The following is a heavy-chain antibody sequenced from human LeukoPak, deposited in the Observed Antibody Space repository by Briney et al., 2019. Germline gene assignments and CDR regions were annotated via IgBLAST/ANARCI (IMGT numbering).Heavy chain of an antibody. CDR3: ARRMNYYDSSGSGTWFDP. J-gene: IGHJ5*02. CDR1: GFTFSSYA. V-gene: IGHV4-39*01. Sequence: KPGGSLRLSCAASGFTFSSYAMSWVRQPPGKGLEWIGSIYYSGSTYYNPSLKSRVTISVDTSKNQFSLNLSSVTTADTAVYYCARRMNYYDSSGSGTWFDPWGQGSLVTVSS. D-gene: IGHD3-22*01. CDR2: IYYSGST.